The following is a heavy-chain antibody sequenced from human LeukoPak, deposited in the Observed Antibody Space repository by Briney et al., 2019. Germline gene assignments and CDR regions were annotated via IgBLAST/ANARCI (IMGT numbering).Heavy chain of an antibody. J-gene: IGHJ4*02. CDR1: GYTFSNNG. Sequence: PGSPLTLPCALSGYTFSNNGKHGVPHARGKGGEGVAVIWNEGSNKHHADSEKGRLTISRDSSKNTLYLQLNSLRVDDTAFYYCATWYGDYPAYYLDSWGQGTLVTVSS. D-gene: IGHD4-17*01. CDR3: ATWYGDYPAYYLDS. CDR2: IWNEGSNK. V-gene: IGHV3-33*01.